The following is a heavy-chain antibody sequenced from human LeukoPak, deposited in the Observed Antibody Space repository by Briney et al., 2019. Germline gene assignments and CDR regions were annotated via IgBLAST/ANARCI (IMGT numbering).Heavy chain of an antibody. CDR1: GFTVSGKY. J-gene: IGHJ4*02. V-gene: IGHV3-53*01. D-gene: IGHD1-26*01. CDR3: ARGSTPYSGSYIDY. Sequence: GSLRLSCVGSGFTVSGKYMNWVRQAPGKGLEWVSVIYSGGSTYYVDSVKGRFTISRDDSKNTLYLQMSSLGPEDTAVYYCARGSTPYSGSYIDYWGQGTLVTVSS. CDR2: IYSGGST.